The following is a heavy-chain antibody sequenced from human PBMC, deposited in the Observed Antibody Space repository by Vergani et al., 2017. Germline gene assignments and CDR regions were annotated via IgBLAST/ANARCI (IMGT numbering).Heavy chain of an antibody. CDR3: AKGPMVPYYYYYYMDV. CDR2: ISWDGGST. Sequence: EVQLVESGGVVVQPGGSLRLSCAASGFTFDDYAMHWVRQAPGKGLEWVSLISWDGGSTYYADSVKGRFTISRDNSKNSLYLQMNSLRAEDTALYYCAKGPMVPYYYYYYMDVWGKGTTVTVSS. V-gene: IGHV3-43D*03. J-gene: IGHJ6*03. CDR1: GFTFDDYA. D-gene: IGHD4/OR15-4a*01.